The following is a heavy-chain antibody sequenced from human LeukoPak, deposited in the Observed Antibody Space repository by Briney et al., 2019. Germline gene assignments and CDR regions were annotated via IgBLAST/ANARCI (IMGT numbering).Heavy chain of an antibody. D-gene: IGHD1-26*01. J-gene: IGHJ6*03. V-gene: IGHV4-59*01. Sequence: PSETLSLTCTVPGGSISSYYWSWIRQPPGKGLEWIGYIYYSGSTNYNPSLKSRVTISVDTSKNQFSLKLSSVTAADTAVYYCAREVVGGGYYYYYMDVWGKGTTATVSS. CDR2: IYYSGST. CDR1: GGSISSYY. CDR3: AREVVGGGYYYYYMDV.